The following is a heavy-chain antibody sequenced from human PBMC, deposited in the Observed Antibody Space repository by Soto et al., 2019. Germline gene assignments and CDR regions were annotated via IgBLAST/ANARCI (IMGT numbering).Heavy chain of an antibody. CDR2: IYSGCYT. D-gene: IGHD2-15*01. CDR1: VFTVINNY. V-gene: IGHV3-53*01. CDR3: ERILIYSNYGSGWLDT. J-gene: IGHJ5*02. Sequence: PGWSXRLSGSVSVFTVINNYMIGFRHAPGKGLEGVSVIYSGCYTAYGDSVKGRFTISRDNSKNTLYLQMNSLRADDTAVYYSERILIYSNYGSGWLDTRGQGTLVTVSS.